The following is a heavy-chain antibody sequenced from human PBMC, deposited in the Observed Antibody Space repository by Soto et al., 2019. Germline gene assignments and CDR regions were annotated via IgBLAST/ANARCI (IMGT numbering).Heavy chain of an antibody. Sequence: EVQLVESGGGLVQPGGSLKLSCAASGFTFSGSAVQWVRQASGKGLEWVGRIRSKANNYATAYAASVQGRFTIFRDVLNITAFLQMNSLKTEDRAVYYCTIPQVYYGMDVWGQGTTVTVSS. CDR1: GFTFSGSA. CDR2: IRSKANNYAT. CDR3: TIPQVYYGMDV. J-gene: IGHJ6*02. V-gene: IGHV3-73*02.